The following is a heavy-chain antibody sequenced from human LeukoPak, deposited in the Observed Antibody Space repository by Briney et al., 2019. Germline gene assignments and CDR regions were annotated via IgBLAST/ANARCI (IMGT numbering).Heavy chain of an antibody. J-gene: IGHJ3*02. CDR3: AHKFAGSYAFDI. CDR2: INHSGST. Sequence: SETLSLTCAVYGGSFSGYYWSWIRQPPGKGLEWIGEINHSGSTNYNPSLKSRVTISVDTSKNQFSLKLGSVTAVDTAVYYCAHKFAGSYAFDIWGQGTMVTVSS. V-gene: IGHV4-34*01. CDR1: GGSFSGYY.